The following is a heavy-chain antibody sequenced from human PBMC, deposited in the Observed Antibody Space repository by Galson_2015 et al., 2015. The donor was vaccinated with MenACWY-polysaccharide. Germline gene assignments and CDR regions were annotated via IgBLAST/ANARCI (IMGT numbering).Heavy chain of an antibody. V-gene: IGHV3-23*01. CDR1: GFPFRSYA. CDR2: ISGSGAST. D-gene: IGHD4-17*01. J-gene: IGHJ4*02. Sequence: LRLSCAASGFPFRSYALHWVRQAPGPGLEWVSAISGSGASTYYADSVKGRFTISRDNSKNMLYLQMNSLRAEDTAVYYCANPGLSTGRSSDVDYWGQGTLVTVSS. CDR3: ANPGLSTGRSSDVDY.